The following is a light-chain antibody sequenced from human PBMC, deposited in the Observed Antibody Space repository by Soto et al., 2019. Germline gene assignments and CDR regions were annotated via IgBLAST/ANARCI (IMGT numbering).Light chain of an antibody. V-gene: IGLV2-11*01. CDR3: CSYAGSYNWV. CDR2: DVS. J-gene: IGLJ3*02. Sequence: QSVLTQPRSVSGSPGQSVTISCTGTSSDVGGYNYVSWYQLHPGTAPKLMIYDVSKRPSGVPDRFSGSKSGNTASLTISGLQAEDEADYYCCSYAGSYNWVFGGGTKHTVL. CDR1: SSDVGGYNY.